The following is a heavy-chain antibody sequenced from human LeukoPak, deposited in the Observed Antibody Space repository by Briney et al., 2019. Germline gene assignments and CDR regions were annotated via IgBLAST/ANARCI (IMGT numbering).Heavy chain of an antibody. V-gene: IGHV3-30*03. CDR3: ARVYGSEIDY. Sequence: GGSLGLSCAASGFGFGSYNMYWVRRAPGKGLEWVTLISFDGNDKKYADSVKGRFTVSRDKSRNTLFLQMNSLRPEDTAVYYCARVYGSEIDYWGQGTLVTVSS. CDR2: ISFDGNDK. CDR1: GFGFGSYN. D-gene: IGHD3-10*01. J-gene: IGHJ4*02.